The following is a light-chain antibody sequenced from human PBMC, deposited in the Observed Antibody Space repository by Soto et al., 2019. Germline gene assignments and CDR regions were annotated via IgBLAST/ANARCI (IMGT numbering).Light chain of an antibody. J-gene: IGLJ7*01. V-gene: IGLV7-46*01. CDR2: DTT. CDR1: IDTVTTSHW. Sequence: QSVVTQESSLTVSPGGTVTLTCDSSIDTVTTSHWPYWFQQKPGQAPKTLIYDTTNRHSWTPARFSGSILGGKAALILSGAQPEDEAEYYCLLSYNGAPAVFGGGTQLTLL. CDR3: LLSYNGAPAV.